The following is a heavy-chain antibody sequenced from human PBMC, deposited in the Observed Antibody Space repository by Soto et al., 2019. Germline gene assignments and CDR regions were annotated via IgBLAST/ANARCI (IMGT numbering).Heavy chain of an antibody. Sequence: SVNVSCKASAFTFTTSAVQWVRQARGQRLEWIGWIVVGSGSTNYAQKFQERVTITRDKSTGTAYMELSSLRSEDTALYYCASDKPPGQGWYAAFDIWGQGTMVTVSS. J-gene: IGHJ3*02. V-gene: IGHV1-58*01. D-gene: IGHD6-19*01. CDR3: ASDKPPGQGWYAAFDI. CDR2: IVVGSGST. CDR1: AFTFTTSA.